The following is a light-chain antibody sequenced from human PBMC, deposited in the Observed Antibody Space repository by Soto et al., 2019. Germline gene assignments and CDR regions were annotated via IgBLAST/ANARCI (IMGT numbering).Light chain of an antibody. V-gene: IGKV3-20*01. Sequence: EIVLTQSPGTLSLSPGERATLSFRASQSVSSSYLAWYQQKPGQAPRLLIYGASSRATGIPDRFSGSGSGTDFTLTISSLQSEDFAVYYCQQYNNWPPTFGQGTRLEIK. CDR3: QQYNNWPPT. CDR1: QSVSSSY. CDR2: GAS. J-gene: IGKJ5*01.